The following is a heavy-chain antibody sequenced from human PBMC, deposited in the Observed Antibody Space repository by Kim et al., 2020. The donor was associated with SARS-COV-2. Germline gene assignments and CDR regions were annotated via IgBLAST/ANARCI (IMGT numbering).Heavy chain of an antibody. CDR2: IYSGDNI. D-gene: IGHD2-21*02. CDR3: VNVCDDDCLGAFDI. CDR1: GFSVSSHY. V-gene: IGHV3-53*01. Sequence: GGSLRLSCAGAGFSVSSHYMSWVRQTPGKGLEWVSVIYSGDNIYYADSVKGRFTISRDNSKNRLYLQMNDLGVEDTALYYCVNVCDDDCLGAFDIWGQGTMVTVSA. J-gene: IGHJ3*02.